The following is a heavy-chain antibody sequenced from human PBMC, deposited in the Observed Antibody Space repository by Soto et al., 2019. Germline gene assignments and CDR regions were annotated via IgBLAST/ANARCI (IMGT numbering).Heavy chain of an antibody. J-gene: IGHJ6*02. D-gene: IGHD2-15*01. CDR1: GFTFSSYG. Sequence: PGGSLRLSCVASGFTFSSYGMHWVRQAPGKGLEWVAVISYDGSNKYYADSVKGRFTISRDNSKNTLYLQMNSLRAEDTAVYYCAKDQDTVVTREDNYYYGMDVWGQGTTVTVSS. V-gene: IGHV3-30*18. CDR3: AKDQDTVVTREDNYYYGMDV. CDR2: ISYDGSNK.